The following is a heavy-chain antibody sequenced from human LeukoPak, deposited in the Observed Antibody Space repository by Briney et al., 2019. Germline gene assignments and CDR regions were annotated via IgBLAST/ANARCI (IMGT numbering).Heavy chain of an antibody. CDR1: GDTLTELS. D-gene: IGHD3-10*01. Sequence: ASVKGSCKVYGDTLTELSTHWVRQAPGKGLEWMGGFDPEHGEAIYAQTFQGRITMTEDTSTDTAYMELSSLTSDDTAVYYCAAEGQRLLGYWGQGTLVTVSS. CDR3: AAEGQRLLGY. CDR2: FDPEHGEA. J-gene: IGHJ4*02. V-gene: IGHV1-24*01.